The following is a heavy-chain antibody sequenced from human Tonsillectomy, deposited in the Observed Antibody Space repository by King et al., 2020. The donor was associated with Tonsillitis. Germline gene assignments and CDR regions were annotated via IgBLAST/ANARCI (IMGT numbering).Heavy chain of an antibody. D-gene: IGHD1-26*01. J-gene: IGHJ4*02. CDR3: AKDLFTFRSGSDFCVDY. V-gene: IGHV3-30*18. CDR1: GFTFSSYG. CDR2: ISYDGSNK. Sequence: VQLVESGGGVVQPGRSLRLSCAASGFTFSSYGMHWVRQAPGKGLEWVAVISYDGSNKYYADSVKGRFTISRDNSKNTLYLQMNSLRAEDTAVYYCAKDLFTFRSGSDFCVDYWGQGTLVTVSS.